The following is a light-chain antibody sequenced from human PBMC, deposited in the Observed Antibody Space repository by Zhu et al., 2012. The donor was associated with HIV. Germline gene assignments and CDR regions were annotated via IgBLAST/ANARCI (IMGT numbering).Light chain of an antibody. CDR3: QQYDSSLWT. CDR2: GAF. Sequence: EIVLTQSPGTLSLSPGERATLSCRASQSVSSNYLAWYQQRPGQAPRLLIYGAFARATDIPDRFSGSGSGTDFTLTISRLEPEDFAVYYCQQYDSSLWTFGQGTKVEIK. CDR1: QSVSSNY. J-gene: IGKJ1*01. V-gene: IGKV3-20*01.